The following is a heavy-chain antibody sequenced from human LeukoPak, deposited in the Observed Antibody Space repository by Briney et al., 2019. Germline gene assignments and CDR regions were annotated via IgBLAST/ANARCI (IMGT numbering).Heavy chain of an antibody. Sequence: GGSLRLSCEASGVTFSSYVMSWVRQAPGKGPEWVSGISGSGGGTYYADFMKGRFAISRDNSKNTLYLQMNSLRAEDSAVYYCVQEGPRGLAFDVWGQGTKVTVSS. CDR1: GVTFSSYV. CDR3: VQEGPRGLAFDV. V-gene: IGHV3-23*01. CDR2: ISGSGGGT. J-gene: IGHJ3*01.